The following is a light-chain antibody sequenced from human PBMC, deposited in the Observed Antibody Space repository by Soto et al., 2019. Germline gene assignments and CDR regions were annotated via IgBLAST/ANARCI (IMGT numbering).Light chain of an antibody. J-gene: IGKJ1*01. V-gene: IGKV3-15*01. CDR1: QNINSN. CDR3: QQYNKWLTRT. Sequence: EIGMTQSPATLSVSPGERATLSCRASQNINSNLAWYQQKPGQGPRLLIYGAFTRATGVPDRFTGSGSGTEFTLTISSLQSEDFAVYYCQQYNKWLTRTFGRGTRWIS. CDR2: GAF.